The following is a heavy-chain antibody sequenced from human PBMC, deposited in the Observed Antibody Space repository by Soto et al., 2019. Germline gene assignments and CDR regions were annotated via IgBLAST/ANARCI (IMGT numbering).Heavy chain of an antibody. D-gene: IGHD3-16*01. CDR2: ITGSGGST. V-gene: IGHV3-23*01. CDR1: GLTFSSYA. CDR3: TTGLSVGVSSY. J-gene: IGHJ4*02. Sequence: GGSLRLSCAASGLTFSSYAMSWVRQAPGKGLEWVSAITGSGGSTYYADSVKGQFSISRDNSKNTLYLQMNSLRVDDTAVYYCTTGLSVGVSSYWGQGTLVTVSS.